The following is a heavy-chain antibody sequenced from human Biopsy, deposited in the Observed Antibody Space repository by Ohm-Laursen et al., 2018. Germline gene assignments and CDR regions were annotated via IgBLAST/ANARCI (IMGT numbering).Heavy chain of an antibody. CDR2: IKRDGTTT. J-gene: IGHJ4*02. V-gene: IGHV3-74*01. Sequence: SLRLSCAASGFTFNSYWMHWVRQAPGKGLVWVSRIKRDGTTTDYAESVKGRFTISRDNAKNTLYLQMNSLRAKDTAVYYCARGGFFAYSTFDYWGQGALVTVSS. CDR3: ARGGFFAYSTFDY. CDR1: GFTFNSYW. D-gene: IGHD4-11*01.